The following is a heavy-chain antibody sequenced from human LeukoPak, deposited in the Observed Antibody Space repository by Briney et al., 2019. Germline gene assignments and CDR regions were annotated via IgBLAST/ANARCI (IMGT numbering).Heavy chain of an antibody. CDR3: ARLTSSWSCDY. J-gene: IGHJ4*02. Sequence: GESLKISCKGSGYSFTNYWIGWVRQMPGKGLEWMGIISPDGSDTRYSPSFQGQVTISAGKSITTAYLQWSSLKASDTAMYYCARLTSSWSCDYWGQGTLVTVSS. D-gene: IGHD6-6*01. V-gene: IGHV5-51*01. CDR1: GYSFTNYW. CDR2: ISPDGSDT.